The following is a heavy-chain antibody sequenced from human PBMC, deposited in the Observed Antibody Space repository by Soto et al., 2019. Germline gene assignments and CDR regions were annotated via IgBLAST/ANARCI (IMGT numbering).Heavy chain of an antibody. CDR2: ISSSGSTI. J-gene: IGHJ6*02. D-gene: IGHD5-18*01. CDR1: GFTFRYYY. CDR3: ARDLNTAMVTYYYGMDV. V-gene: IGHV3-11*01. Sequence: SLEICCAASGFTFRYYYMSWIRQAPGKGLEWVSYISSSGSTIYYADSVKGRFTISRDNAKNSLYLQMNSLRAEDTAVYYCARDLNTAMVTYYYGMDVWGQGTTVTV.